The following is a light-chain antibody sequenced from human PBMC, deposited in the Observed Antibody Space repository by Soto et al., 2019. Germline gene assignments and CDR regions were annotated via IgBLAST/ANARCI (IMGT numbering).Light chain of an antibody. CDR2: GAS. CDR3: QQYATSPHT. Sequence: EIVLTQSPVTLSLSPGESATLSCRASQSVSSSQVAWYQQKPGQAPRLIIYGASSRATGIPDRFSGVGSETDFTLTINRLEPEDFAVYYCQQYATSPHTFGQGTKLEIK. CDR1: QSVSSSQ. V-gene: IGKV3-20*01. J-gene: IGKJ2*01.